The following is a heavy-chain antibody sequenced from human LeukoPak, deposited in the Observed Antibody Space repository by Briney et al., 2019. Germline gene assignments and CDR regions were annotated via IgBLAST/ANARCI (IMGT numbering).Heavy chain of an antibody. CDR3: ARNRARFDY. D-gene: IGHD2/OR15-2a*01. Sequence: GGSLRLSCAPSGFTFSGPWMSWVRQAPGKGLEWVATIKQDGSDKYFVDSVKGRFTISRDNAKNSLYLQMNSLRAEDTAVYYCARNRARFDYWGQGTLVTASS. CDR2: IKQDGSDK. V-gene: IGHV3-7*04. CDR1: GFTFSGPW. J-gene: IGHJ4*02.